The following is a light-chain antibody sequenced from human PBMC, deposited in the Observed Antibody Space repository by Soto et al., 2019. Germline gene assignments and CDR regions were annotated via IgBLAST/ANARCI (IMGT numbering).Light chain of an antibody. CDR2: KTS. J-gene: IGKJ3*01. CDR3: KQYHSYAIFT. V-gene: IGKV1-5*03. Sequence: DIQMTQSPSTLSASVGDRVTITCRASQSINGWLAWYQQKPGKAPNLLIYKTSNVESGVPSRFSGSGSGTEFTLTINSLQPDDFATYYCKQYHSYAIFTFGPGTKVDMK. CDR1: QSINGW.